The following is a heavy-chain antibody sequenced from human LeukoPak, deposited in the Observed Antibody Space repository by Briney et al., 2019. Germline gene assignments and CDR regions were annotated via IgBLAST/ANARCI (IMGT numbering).Heavy chain of an antibody. CDR1: GFTFSSYA. CDR2: ISGSGGST. CDR3: AKYGGYYYYGMDV. D-gene: IGHD3-10*01. J-gene: IGHJ6*02. Sequence: GGSLRLSCAASGFTFSSYAMSWVRQAPGKGGEWVSAISGSGGSTYYADSVKGRFTISRDNSKNTLYLQMNSLRAEDTAVYYCAKYGGYYYYGMDVWGQGTTVTVSS. V-gene: IGHV3-23*01.